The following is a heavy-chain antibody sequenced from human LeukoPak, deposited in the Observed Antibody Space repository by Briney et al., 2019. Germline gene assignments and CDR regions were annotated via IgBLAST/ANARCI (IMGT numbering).Heavy chain of an antibody. CDR3: ARDRHPDSSGWYVSRY. Sequence: PGGSLRLSCAASGFTFSSYAMSWVRQAPGKGMEWVSYIIINRSNIYYEDSVKGLFTISRDNDKNSLYLQMNSLRAEDTAVYYCARDRHPDSSGWYVSRYWGQGTLVTVSS. V-gene: IGHV3-48*01. CDR2: IIINRSNI. CDR1: GFTFSSYA. D-gene: IGHD6-19*01. J-gene: IGHJ4*02.